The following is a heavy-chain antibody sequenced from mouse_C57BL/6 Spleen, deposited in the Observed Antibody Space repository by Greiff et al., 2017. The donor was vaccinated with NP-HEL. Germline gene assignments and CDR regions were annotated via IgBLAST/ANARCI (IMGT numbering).Heavy chain of an antibody. CDR2: IYPGDGDT. Sequence: QVQLQQSGPELVKPGASVKISCKASGYAFSSSWMNWVKPRPGKGLEWIGRIYPGDGDTNYNGKFKGKATLTADKSSSTAYMQLSSLTSEDSAVYFCARSFITTVVVGDYWGQGTTLTVSS. CDR1: GYAFSSSW. V-gene: IGHV1-82*01. CDR3: ARSFITTVVVGDY. J-gene: IGHJ2*01. D-gene: IGHD1-1*01.